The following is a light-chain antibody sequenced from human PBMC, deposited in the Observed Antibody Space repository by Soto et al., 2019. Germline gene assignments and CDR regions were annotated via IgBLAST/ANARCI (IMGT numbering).Light chain of an antibody. Sequence: QSALTQPASVSGSPGQSITISCTGTSSDVGGYDYVSWYQQYPGKAPKLMIYDVNTRPSGVSNRFSGSKSGNTASLTISGLQAEDDADYPRSSYTSSTSLVIFGGGTKLT. CDR2: DVN. J-gene: IGLJ2*01. CDR1: SSDVGGYDY. V-gene: IGLV2-14*01. CDR3: SSYTSSTSLVI.